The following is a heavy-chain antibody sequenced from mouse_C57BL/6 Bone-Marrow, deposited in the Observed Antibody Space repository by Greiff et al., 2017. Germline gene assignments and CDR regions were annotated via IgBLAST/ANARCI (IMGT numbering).Heavy chain of an antibody. CDR3: ARERGLRHWYFDV. V-gene: IGHV1-64*01. Sequence: QVQLQQSGAELVKPGASVKLSCKASGYTFTSYWMHWVKQRPGQGLEWIGMIHPNSGSTNYNEKFKSKATLTVDKSSSTAYMQLSSLTSEDSAVYFCARERGLRHWYFDVWGTGTTVTVSS. CDR2: IHPNSGST. D-gene: IGHD2-4*01. J-gene: IGHJ1*03. CDR1: GYTFTSYW.